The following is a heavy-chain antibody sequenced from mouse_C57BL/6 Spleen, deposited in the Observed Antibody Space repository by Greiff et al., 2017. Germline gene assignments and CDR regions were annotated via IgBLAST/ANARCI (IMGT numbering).Heavy chain of an antibody. V-gene: IGHV5-4*01. J-gene: IGHJ2*01. CDR3: AREDYYGSSLFDY. D-gene: IGHD1-1*01. CDR2: ISDGGSYT. CDR1: GFTFSSYA. Sequence: EVKLEESGGGLVKPGGSLKLSCAASGFTFSSYAMSWVRQTPEKRLEWVATISDGGSYTYYPDNVKGRFTISRDNAKNNLYLQMSHLKSEDTAMYYCAREDYYGSSLFDYWGQGTTLTVSS.